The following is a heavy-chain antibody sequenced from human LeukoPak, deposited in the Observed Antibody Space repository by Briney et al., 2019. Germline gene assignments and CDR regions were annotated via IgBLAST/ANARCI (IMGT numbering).Heavy chain of an antibody. CDR3: AREGPVRYYYYYYMDA. CDR2: IYTSGST. V-gene: IGHV4-61*02. Sequence: SQTLSLTCTVSGGSISSGSYYWSWVRQPAGKGLEWIGRIYTSGSTNYNPSLKSRVTMSVDTSKNQFSLKLSSVTAADTAVYYCAREGPVRYYYYYYMDAWGKGTTVTVSS. J-gene: IGHJ6*03. CDR1: GGSISSGSYY. D-gene: IGHD3-10*02.